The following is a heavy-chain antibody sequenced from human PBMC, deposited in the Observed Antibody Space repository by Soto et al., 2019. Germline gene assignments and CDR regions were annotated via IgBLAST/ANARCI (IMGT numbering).Heavy chain of an antibody. Sequence: LSXTCAVCSDSIISXYHWAWIRQSPGRGLELIASIYHTWTTYYTPSLESRVTISVDTSKNQFSLRLSSVTAADSAVYFCARTDNVGYYQHFGQGKLFTVS. CDR3: ARTDNVGYYQH. CDR2: IYHTWTT. J-gene: IGHJ1*01. CDR1: SDSIISXYH. D-gene: IGHD3-3*01. V-gene: IGHV4-38-2*01.